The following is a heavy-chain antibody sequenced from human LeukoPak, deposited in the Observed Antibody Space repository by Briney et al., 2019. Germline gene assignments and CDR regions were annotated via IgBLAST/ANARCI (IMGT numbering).Heavy chain of an antibody. CDR3: AGDKETTRNRRPNWFDP. V-gene: IGHV4-38-2*02. CDR2: IFQRGYS. D-gene: IGHD1-14*01. Sequence: LSLTCSDPGSSICNRSYRGSLLPPPSKGLPWIRHIFQRGYSYYNPSLKSRVTISVNTSRNQFSLKLSSVTAADTAVYYCAGDKETTRNRRPNWFDPWGQGTLVTVSS. CDR1: GSSICNRSY. J-gene: IGHJ5*02.